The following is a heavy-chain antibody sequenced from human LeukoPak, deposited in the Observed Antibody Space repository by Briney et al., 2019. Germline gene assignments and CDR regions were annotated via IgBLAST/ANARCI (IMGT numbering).Heavy chain of an antibody. J-gene: IGHJ5*02. V-gene: IGHV4-30-2*01. Sequence: SETLSLTCAVSGGSISSGGYSWSWIRQPPGKGLEWIGYIYHSGSTYYNPPLKSRVTISVDRSKNQFSLKLSSVTAADTAVYYCARGGLYYYGSGSYTPFDPWGQGTLVTVSS. CDR3: ARGGLYYYGSGSYTPFDP. CDR2: IYHSGST. CDR1: GGSISSGGYS. D-gene: IGHD3-10*01.